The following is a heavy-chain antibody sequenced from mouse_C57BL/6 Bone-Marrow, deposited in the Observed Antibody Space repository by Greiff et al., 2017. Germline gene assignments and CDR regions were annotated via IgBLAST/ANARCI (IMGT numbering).Heavy chain of an antibody. D-gene: IGHD1-1*01. J-gene: IGHJ3*01. CDR2: IDPSDSYT. CDR1: GYTFTSYW. Sequence: QVQLQQPGAELVMPGASVKLSCKASGYTFTSYWMHWVKQRPGQGLEWIGEIDPSDSYTNYNQKFKGKATLTVDKSSSTAYMQLRSLTSADSAVYQCAREGDYYGSSLFGYWGQGTLVTVSA. CDR3: AREGDYYGSSLFGY. V-gene: IGHV1-69*01.